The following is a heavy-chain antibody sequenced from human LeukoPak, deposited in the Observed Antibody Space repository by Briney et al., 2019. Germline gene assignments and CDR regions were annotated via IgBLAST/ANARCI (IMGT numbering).Heavy chain of an antibody. J-gene: IGHJ4*02. CDR1: GGSISSGGYY. Sequence: PSETLSLTCTVSGGSISSGGYYWSWIRQHPGKGLEWIGYIYYSGSTYYSPSLKSRATISVDTSKNQFSLKLSSVTAADTAVYYCARVPPTRDYYDSSGYWNYFDYWGQGTLVTVSS. CDR2: IYYSGST. CDR3: ARVPPTRDYYDSSGYWNYFDY. V-gene: IGHV4-31*03. D-gene: IGHD3-22*01.